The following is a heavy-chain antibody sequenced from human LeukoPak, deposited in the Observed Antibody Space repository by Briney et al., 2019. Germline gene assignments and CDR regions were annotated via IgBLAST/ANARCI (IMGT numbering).Heavy chain of an antibody. J-gene: IGHJ4*02. CDR1: GYTFTSCA. CDR2: INTNTGNP. D-gene: IGHD3-3*01. V-gene: IGHV7-4-1*02. CDR3: AIPYYDFWSGYFHFAY. Sequence: ASVKVSCKASGYTFTSCAMNWVRQAPGQGLEWMGWINTNTGNPTYAQGFTGRFVFSLDTSVSTAYLQISSLKAEDTAVYYCAIPYYDFWSGYFHFAYWGQGTLVTVSS.